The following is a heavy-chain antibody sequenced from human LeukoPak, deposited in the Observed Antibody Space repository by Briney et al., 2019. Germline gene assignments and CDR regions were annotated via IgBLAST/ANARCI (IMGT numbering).Heavy chain of an antibody. CDR3: ARAGEVCGGSCYSLATRYYYYGMDV. V-gene: IGHV1-8*02. CDR2: MNPNSGNT. D-gene: IGHD2-15*01. Sequence: ASVNVSCKASGGTFSSYAISWVRQATGQGLEWMGWMNPNSGNTGYAQKFQGRVTMTRNTSISTAYMELSSLRSEDTAVYYCARAGEVCGGSCYSLATRYYYYGMDVWGQGTTVTVSS. CDR1: GGTFSSYA. J-gene: IGHJ6*02.